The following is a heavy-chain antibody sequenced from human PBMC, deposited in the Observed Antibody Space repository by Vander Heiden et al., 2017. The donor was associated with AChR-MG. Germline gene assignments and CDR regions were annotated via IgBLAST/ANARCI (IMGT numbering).Heavy chain of an antibody. J-gene: IGHJ5*02. CDR3: ARNFFLKSGWYGGGFDP. V-gene: IGHV1-46*03. CDR2: INSNSGRT. D-gene: IGHD6-19*01. CDR1: GYTFTDYY. Sequence: QVQLVQSGAEVKEPGASVKVSCKASGYTFTDYYIHWLRQAPGQGLEWVGIINSNSGRTTYAQKCQDRLTVTRDTSTSTVDMELSSLRYEEKAVYYCARNFFLKSGWYGGGFDPWDQGTLVPVS.